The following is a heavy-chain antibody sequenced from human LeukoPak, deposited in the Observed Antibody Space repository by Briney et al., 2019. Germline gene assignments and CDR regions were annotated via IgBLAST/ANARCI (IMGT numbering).Heavy chain of an antibody. V-gene: IGHV3-9*03. Sequence: GGSLRLSCAASGFTFSSYSMNWVRQAPGKGLEWVSGISWNSGSIGYADSVKGRFTISRDNAKNSLYLQMNSLRAEDMALYYCAKAVGRDYSNYLYYFDYWGQGTLVTVSS. CDR2: ISWNSGSI. CDR3: AKAVGRDYSNYLYYFDY. CDR1: GFTFSSYS. J-gene: IGHJ4*02. D-gene: IGHD4-11*01.